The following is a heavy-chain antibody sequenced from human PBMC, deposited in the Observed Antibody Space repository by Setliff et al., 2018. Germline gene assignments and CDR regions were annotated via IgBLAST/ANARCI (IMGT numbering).Heavy chain of an antibody. V-gene: IGHV4-61*02. CDR1: GGSIGSGSYY. D-gene: IGHD1-26*01. J-gene: IGHJ4*02. CDR3: ARDNTIVGATDY. CDR2: LHTSGST. Sequence: SETLSLTCAVSGGSIGSGSYYWSWIRQPAGKGLEWVGRLHTSGSTNYNPSLKSRATISVDTSKNQFSLNLSSVTAADTAVYFCARDNTIVGATDYWGQGTLVTV.